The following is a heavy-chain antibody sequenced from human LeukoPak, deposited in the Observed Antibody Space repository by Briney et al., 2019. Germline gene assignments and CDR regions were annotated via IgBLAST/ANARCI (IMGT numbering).Heavy chain of an antibody. V-gene: IGHV4-31*03. CDR2: IYYSGST. Sequence: PSETLSLTCTVSGVSISSGGYFWSWIRQHPGKGLEWIGYIYYSGSTYYNPSLKSRVTISVDTSKNQFSLKLSSVTAADTAVYYCARVRSGGYYWDWSDPWGQGTLVTVSS. CDR3: ARVRSGGYYWDWSDP. D-gene: IGHD3-22*01. CDR1: GVSISSGGYF. J-gene: IGHJ5*02.